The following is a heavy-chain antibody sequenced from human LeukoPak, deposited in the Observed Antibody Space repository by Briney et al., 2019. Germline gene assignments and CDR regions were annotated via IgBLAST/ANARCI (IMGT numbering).Heavy chain of an antibody. CDR3: AREYSSGWYPLDDAFDI. CDR2: IYHSGSI. V-gene: IGHV4-38-2*02. J-gene: IGHJ3*02. Sequence: SETLSLTCTVSGYSISNGYYWGWIRQPPGKGLEWIGSIYHSGSIYYNPSLKSRVTISVDTSKNQLSLKLSSVTAADTAVYYCAREYSSGWYPLDDAFDIWGQGTMVTVSS. D-gene: IGHD6-19*01. CDR1: GYSISNGYY.